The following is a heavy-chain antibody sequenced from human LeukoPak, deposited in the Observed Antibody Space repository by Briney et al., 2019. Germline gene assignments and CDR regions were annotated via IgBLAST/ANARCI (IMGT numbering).Heavy chain of an antibody. CDR1: GLIFSHYG. CDR3: AKDRSSTWSFDY. Sequence: GGSLRLSCAASGLIFSHYGMHWVRQAPAKGLEWVAVITADGRNKQYGDSVKGRFTISRDDSKNTVFLQMNDLRAEDTAVYYCAKDRSSTWSFDYWGQGTLVTVSS. V-gene: IGHV3-30*18. CDR2: ITADGRNK. J-gene: IGHJ4*02. D-gene: IGHD6-13*01.